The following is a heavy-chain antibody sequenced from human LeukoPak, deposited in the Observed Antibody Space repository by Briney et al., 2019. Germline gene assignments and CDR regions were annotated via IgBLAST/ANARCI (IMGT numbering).Heavy chain of an antibody. V-gene: IGHV3-23*01. CDR2: VSAGGDRS. J-gene: IGHJ4*02. D-gene: IGHD1-14*01. Sequence: GGSLRLSCAASGFSFSTYAMNWIRQAPGKGLEWISTVSAGGDRSYYADSVKGRFTIFRDNSRNTVWLQMNSLRAEDTAVYYCARDRTGAGLDYWGQGTLVTVSS. CDR3: ARDRTGAGLDY. CDR1: GFSFSTYA.